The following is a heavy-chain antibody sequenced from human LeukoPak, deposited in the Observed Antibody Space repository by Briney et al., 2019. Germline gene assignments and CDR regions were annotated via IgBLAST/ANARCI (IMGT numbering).Heavy chain of an antibody. CDR3: ARARYGGNLDSSFDY. D-gene: IGHD4-23*01. V-gene: IGHV1-18*01. CDR2: ISAYNGNT. J-gene: IGHJ4*02. Sequence: ASVNVSCKSSGYTFTSYGISWVRQAPGQGLEWMGCISAYNGNTNYAQKLQGRVTMTTDTSTSTAYMELRSMRSDDTAVYYCARARYGGNLDSSFDYWGQGTLVTVSS. CDR1: GYTFTSYG.